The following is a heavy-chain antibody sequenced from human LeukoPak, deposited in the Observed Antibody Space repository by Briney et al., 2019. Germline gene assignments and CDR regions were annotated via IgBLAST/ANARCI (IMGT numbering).Heavy chain of an antibody. CDR1: GYTLTELS. D-gene: IGHD2-2*01. V-gene: IGHV1-24*01. J-gene: IGHJ4*02. Sequence: ASVKVSCKFSGYTLTELSMHWVRQAPGKGLEWMGGFDPEDGETIYAQKFQGRVTMTEDTSTDTAYMELSSLRSADTAVYYCATSRVSSTSYPLDYWGQGTLVTVSS. CDR3: ATSRVSSTSYPLDY. CDR2: FDPEDGET.